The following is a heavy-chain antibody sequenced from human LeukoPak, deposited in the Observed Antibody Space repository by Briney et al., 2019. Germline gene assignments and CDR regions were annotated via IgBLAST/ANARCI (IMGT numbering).Heavy chain of an antibody. CDR1: GFTFSSYS. V-gene: IGHV3-21*01. CDR3: AREANVLRYFDWLLSRGFFDY. Sequence: GGSLRLSCAASGFTFSSYSMNWVRQAPGKGLEWVSSISSSSSYIYYADSVKGRFTISRDNSKNTLFVQMNSLRAEDTAVYYCAREANVLRYFDWLLSRGFFDYWGQGTLVTVSS. J-gene: IGHJ4*02. CDR2: ISSSSSYI. D-gene: IGHD3-9*01.